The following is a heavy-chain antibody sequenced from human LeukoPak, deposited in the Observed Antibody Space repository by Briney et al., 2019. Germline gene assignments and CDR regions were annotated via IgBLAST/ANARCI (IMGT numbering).Heavy chain of an antibody. J-gene: IGHJ4*02. D-gene: IGHD2-8*01. CDR3: ARDYQYAHGY. CDR1: GFSFSSYS. CDR2: ISLSGSPI. V-gene: IGHV3-48*04. Sequence: PGGSLRLSCAASGFSFSSYSINWVRQAPGKGLEWVSHISLSGSPIYYADSVEGRFTVSRDNANNLVFLQMNSLRADDTAVYYCARDYQYAHGYWGQGTLVTVSS.